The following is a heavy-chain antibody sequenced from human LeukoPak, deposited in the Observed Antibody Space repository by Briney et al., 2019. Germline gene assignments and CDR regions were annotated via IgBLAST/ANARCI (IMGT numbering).Heavy chain of an antibody. Sequence: GGSLRLSCAASGFTFSNAWMSWVRQAPGKGLEWVGRIKSKTDGGTTDYAAPVKGRFTISRDDSKNTLYLQMNSLKTEDTAVYYCTTDQDYGDYEGSECFQHWGQGTLVTVSS. J-gene: IGHJ1*01. D-gene: IGHD4-17*01. CDR2: IKSKTDGGTT. V-gene: IGHV3-15*01. CDR3: TTDQDYGDYEGSECFQH. CDR1: GFTFSNAW.